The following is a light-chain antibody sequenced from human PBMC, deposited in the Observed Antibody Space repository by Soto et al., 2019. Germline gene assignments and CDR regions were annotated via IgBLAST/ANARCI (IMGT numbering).Light chain of an antibody. CDR1: QSVLYSSNNKNY. CDR2: WAS. V-gene: IGKV4-1*01. Sequence: DTVMTQSPDSLAVSLGERATINCKSSQSVLYSSNNKNYLAWYQQKPGQPPKALIYWASTRESGVPDRFSGSGSGTDFTLTISSLQAEDVAVYYCQQYYTNQWTFGQGTKVDIK. CDR3: QQYYTNQWT. J-gene: IGKJ1*01.